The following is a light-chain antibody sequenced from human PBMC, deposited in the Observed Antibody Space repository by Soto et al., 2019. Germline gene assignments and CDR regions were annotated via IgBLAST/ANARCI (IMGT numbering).Light chain of an antibody. CDR3: ASYTSSSTSVI. J-gene: IGLJ2*01. CDR2: EVS. CDR1: SSDVGGYKY. Sequence: QSALTQPASVSGSPGQSITISCTGTSSDVGGYKYVSWYQQHPDKALKLIIFEVSNRPSGISSRFSGSKSGNTASLTISGLQAEDEADYYCASYTSSSTSVIFGRGTKLTVL. V-gene: IGLV2-14*01.